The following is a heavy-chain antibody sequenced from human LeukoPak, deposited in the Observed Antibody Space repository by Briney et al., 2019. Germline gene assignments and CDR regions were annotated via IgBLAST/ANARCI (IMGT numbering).Heavy chain of an antibody. CDR3: ARGTFRAYYFDY. CDR2: MNPNSGNA. V-gene: IGHV1-8*03. Sequence: ASVKVSCKASGYTFTSYDINWVRQATGQGLEWMGWMNPNSGNAGYAQKFQGRVTITRNTSISTAYMELSSLRSEDTAVYYCARGTFRAYYFDYWGQGTLVTVSS. D-gene: IGHD3-16*01. J-gene: IGHJ4*02. CDR1: GYTFTSYD.